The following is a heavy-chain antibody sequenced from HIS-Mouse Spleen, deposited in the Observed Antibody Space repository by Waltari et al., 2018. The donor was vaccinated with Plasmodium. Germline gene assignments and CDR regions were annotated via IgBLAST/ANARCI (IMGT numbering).Heavy chain of an antibody. V-gene: IGHV3-7*01. D-gene: IGHD6-13*01. CDR3: ASSWYWYFDL. J-gene: IGHJ2*01. Sequence: EVQLVESGGGLVQPGGSLRLPCAAPGLTFSSYWMSWVRQDPGKGLEWVANIKQDGSEKYYVDSVKGRFTISRDNAKNSLYLQMNSLRAEDTAVYYCASSWYWYFDLWGRGTLVTVSS. CDR2: IKQDGSEK. CDR1: GLTFSSYW.